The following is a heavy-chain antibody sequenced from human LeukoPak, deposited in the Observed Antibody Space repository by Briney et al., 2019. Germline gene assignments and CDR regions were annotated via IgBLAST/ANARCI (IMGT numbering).Heavy chain of an antibody. D-gene: IGHD2-15*01. J-gene: IGHJ4*02. V-gene: IGHV2-70*11. CDR2: NDWDDDK. CDR3: ARTPIYCSGGSCYLYYFDY. CDR1: GFSLSPNGLC. Sequence: SGPTLVNPTQTPTLTFTFYGFSLSPNGLCVSWIRQPPGKALECLVRNDWDDDKYYSTSFNTRLTISKDTSKNQEVLTITNIDPVDTATYYCARTPIYCSGGSCYLYYFDYWGQGTLVTVSS.